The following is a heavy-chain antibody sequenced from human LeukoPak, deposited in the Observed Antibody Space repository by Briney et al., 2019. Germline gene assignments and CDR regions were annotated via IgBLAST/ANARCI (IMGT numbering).Heavy chain of an antibody. CDR1: GFTFSNYA. CDR3: ARWPLTYYYDSSGYPNDAFDI. D-gene: IGHD3-22*01. CDR2: ISASGGTT. V-gene: IGHV3-23*01. J-gene: IGHJ3*02. Sequence: GGSLRLSCAASGFTFSNYAMSWVRQAPGKGLEWVSSISASGGTTYYAKSVKGRFTISRDNSKNTLYLQMNSLRAEDTAIYYCARWPLTYYYDSSGYPNDAFDIWGQGTMVTVSS.